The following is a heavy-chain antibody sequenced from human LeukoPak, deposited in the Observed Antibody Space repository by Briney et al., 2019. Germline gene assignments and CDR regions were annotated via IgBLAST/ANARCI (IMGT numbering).Heavy chain of an antibody. CDR3: ARARYCSGGSCPHGGGMDV. CDR2: IIPIFGTA. D-gene: IGHD2-15*01. V-gene: IGHV1-69*01. J-gene: IGHJ6*02. Sequence: SSVKVSCKASGGTFRSYAISWVREAPGQGLEWMGGIIPIFGTANYAQKFQGRVTITADESTSTAYMELSSLRSEDTAVYYCARARYCSGGSCPHGGGMDVWGQGATVTVSS. CDR1: GGTFRSYA.